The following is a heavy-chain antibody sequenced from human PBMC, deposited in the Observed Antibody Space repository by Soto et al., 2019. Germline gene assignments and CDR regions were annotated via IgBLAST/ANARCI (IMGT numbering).Heavy chain of an antibody. CDR1: GFTFSSYG. CDR3: AKIPDSSSWYGDDY. Sequence: GGSLRLSCAASGFTFSSYGMHWVRQAPGKGLEWVAVISYDGSNKYYADSVKGRFTISRDNSKNTLYLQMNSLRAEDTAVYYCAKIPDSSSWYGDDYWGQGTLVTVSS. V-gene: IGHV3-30*18. CDR2: ISYDGSNK. D-gene: IGHD6-13*01. J-gene: IGHJ4*02.